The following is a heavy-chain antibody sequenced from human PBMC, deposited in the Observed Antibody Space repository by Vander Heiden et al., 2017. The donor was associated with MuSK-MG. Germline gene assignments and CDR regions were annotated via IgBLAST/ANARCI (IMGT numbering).Heavy chain of an antibody. CDR3: AREGRIVVVPAAMDYYYYGMDV. V-gene: IGHV3-74*01. CDR1: GFTFSSYW. J-gene: IGHJ6*02. CDR2: INSDGSST. D-gene: IGHD2-2*01. Sequence: EVQLVESGGGLVQPGGSLRLSCAASGFTFSSYWMHWLRQAPGKGLVWVSRINSDGSSTSYADSVKGRFTISRDNAKNTLYLQMNSLRAEDTAVYYCAREGRIVVVPAAMDYYYYGMDVWGQGTTVTVSS.